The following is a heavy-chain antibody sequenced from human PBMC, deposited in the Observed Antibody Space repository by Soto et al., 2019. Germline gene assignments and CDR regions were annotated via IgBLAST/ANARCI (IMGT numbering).Heavy chain of an antibody. V-gene: IGHV1-69*13. CDR2: IIPIFGTA. Sequence: ASVKVSCKASRGTFSSYSISWVRQSPGQGLEWMGGIIPIFGTANYAQKFQGRVTITADESTSTAYMELSSLRSEDTAVYYCATEAAAGKGYWGQGTLVTVSS. J-gene: IGHJ4*02. CDR3: ATEAAAGKGY. CDR1: RGTFSSYS. D-gene: IGHD6-13*01.